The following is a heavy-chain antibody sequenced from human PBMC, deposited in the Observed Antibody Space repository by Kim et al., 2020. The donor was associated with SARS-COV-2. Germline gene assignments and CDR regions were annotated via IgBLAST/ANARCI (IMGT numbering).Heavy chain of an antibody. CDR2: ISYDGSNE. CDR1: GFTFRNNG. D-gene: IGHD6-13*01. V-gene: IGHV3-30*03. J-gene: IGHJ4*02. CDR3: ARDRRSSWAYDY. Sequence: GGSLRLSYVVSGFTFRNNGMHWVRQAPGKGLEWVAVISYDGSNENYADSVKGRFTISRDNSKNTLDLQMNSLRGEDSAVYYCARDRRSSWAYDYWGQGTLVTVSP.